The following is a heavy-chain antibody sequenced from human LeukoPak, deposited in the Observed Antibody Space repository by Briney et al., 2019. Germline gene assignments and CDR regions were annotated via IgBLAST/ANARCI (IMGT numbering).Heavy chain of an antibody. D-gene: IGHD3-22*01. CDR1: GFTFDDYG. CDR3: AKDMSRDSSGYPDY. CDR2: INWNGGST. V-gene: IGHV3-20*04. J-gene: IGHJ4*02. Sequence: GGPLRLSCAASGFTFDDYGMSWVPHAPGKGVECVSGINWNGGSTVYADSVKGRFTISRDNAKNSLYLQMNSLRAEDMALYYCAKDMSRDSSGYPDYWGQGTLVTVSS.